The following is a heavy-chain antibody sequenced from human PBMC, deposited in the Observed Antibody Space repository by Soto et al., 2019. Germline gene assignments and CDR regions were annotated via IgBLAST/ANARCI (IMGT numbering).Heavy chain of an antibody. Sequence: QVQLVQSGAEVKKPGASVKVSCKASGYTFTSYYMHWVRQAPGQGLEWMGIINPSGASTSYAQTFQGRXXMXRXXSTNTFYMELSRLRSEDTAVYSCARGNNRDHLIAYWGQGTLVTVSS. CDR1: GYTFTSYY. V-gene: IGHV1-46*01. J-gene: IGHJ4*02. D-gene: IGHD1-20*01. CDR2: INPSGAST. CDR3: ARGNNRDHLIAY.